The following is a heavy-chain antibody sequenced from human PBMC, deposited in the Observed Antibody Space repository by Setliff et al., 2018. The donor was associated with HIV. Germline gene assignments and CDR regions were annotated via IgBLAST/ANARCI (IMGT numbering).Heavy chain of an antibody. D-gene: IGHD2-8*01. J-gene: IGHJ3*02. CDR1: GFSFSDYY. V-gene: IGHV3-11*05. CDR2: IDIRTTYI. Sequence: GGSLRLSCAASGFSFSDYYMHWIRQAPGKGLEWISHIDIRTTYIQYADSAKGRFTISRDNAKNSLYLQMNSLRAEDTAVYYCAREWSAFDIWGQGTMVT. CDR3: AREWSAFDI.